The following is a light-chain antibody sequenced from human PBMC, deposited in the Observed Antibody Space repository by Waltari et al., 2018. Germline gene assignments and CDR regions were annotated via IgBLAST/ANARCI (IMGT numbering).Light chain of an antibody. CDR2: DVN. CDR3: TSFTSTTSYVV. V-gene: IGLV2-14*03. Sequence: QSALTQPASVSGSPGQSITISCTGTNSDIGGYNFVSWYQQHPGTAPRLMIYDVNKRPSVVSNRFSGSKSGNTASLTISGLQADDEADYYCTSFTSTTSYVVFGGGTNLTV. CDR1: NSDIGGYNF. J-gene: IGLJ2*01.